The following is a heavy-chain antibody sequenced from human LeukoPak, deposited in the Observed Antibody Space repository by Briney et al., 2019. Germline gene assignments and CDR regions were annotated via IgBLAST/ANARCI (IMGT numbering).Heavy chain of an antibody. V-gene: IGHV3-53*01. Sequence: QTGGSLRLSCAASGFTVSSNYMSWVRQAPGKGLEWVSVFYTGGSTYYADSVKGRFTISRDNSKNTLYLQMNGLRAEDTAVYYCARSSIAAAGPFDCWGQGTLVTVSS. D-gene: IGHD6-13*01. CDR3: ARSSIAAAGPFDC. CDR2: FYTGGST. J-gene: IGHJ4*02. CDR1: GFTVSSNY.